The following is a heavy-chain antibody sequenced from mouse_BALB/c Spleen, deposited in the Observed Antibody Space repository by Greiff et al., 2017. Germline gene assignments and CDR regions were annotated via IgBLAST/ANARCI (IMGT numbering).Heavy chain of an antibody. V-gene: IGHV5-6-2*01. Sequence: EVQLVESGGGLVKLGGSLKLSCAASGFTFSSYYMSWVRQTPEKRLELVAAINSNGGSTYYPDTVKGRFTISRDNAKNTLYLQMSSLKSEDTALYYCARRDGNYVAWFAYWGQGTLVTVSA. J-gene: IGHJ3*01. D-gene: IGHD2-1*01. CDR1: GFTFSSYY. CDR3: ARRDGNYVAWFAY. CDR2: INSNGGST.